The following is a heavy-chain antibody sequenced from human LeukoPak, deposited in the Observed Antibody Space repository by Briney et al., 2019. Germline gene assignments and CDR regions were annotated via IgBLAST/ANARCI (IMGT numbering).Heavy chain of an antibody. J-gene: IGHJ4*02. Sequence: SETLSLTCTVSGDSMSGYYWSWIRQPPGKRLEWIGYVYYSGSTNYNPSLKSRVTISVDTSKNQFSLKLTSVSAADTAVYYCARDKADSSCFDYWGQGTLVTVSS. D-gene: IGHD6-6*01. CDR2: VYYSGST. CDR3: ARDKADSSCFDY. CDR1: GDSMSGYY. V-gene: IGHV4-59*01.